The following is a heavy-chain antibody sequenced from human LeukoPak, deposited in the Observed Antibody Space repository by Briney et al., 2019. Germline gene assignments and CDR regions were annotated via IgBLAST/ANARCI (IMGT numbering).Heavy chain of an antibody. Sequence: ASVTVSCKASGGTFSSYAISWVRQAPGQGLEWMGRIIPILGIANYAQKFQGRVTITADKSTSTAYMELSSPRSEDTAVYYCARVPRSSREYCSGGSCYSAYFDYWGQGTLVTVSS. CDR3: ARVPRSSREYCSGGSCYSAYFDY. V-gene: IGHV1-69*04. J-gene: IGHJ4*02. CDR2: IIPILGIA. CDR1: GGTFSSYA. D-gene: IGHD2-15*01.